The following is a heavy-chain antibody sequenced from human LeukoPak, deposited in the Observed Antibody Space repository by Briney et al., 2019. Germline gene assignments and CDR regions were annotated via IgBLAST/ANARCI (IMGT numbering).Heavy chain of an antibody. D-gene: IGHD3-16*01. CDR2: TYYRSKWYY. J-gene: IGHJ4*02. CDR1: GDSVSSNSAA. Sequence: SQTLSLTCAISGDSVSSNSAAWNWIRQSPSRGLEWLGRTYYRSKWYYDYAVAVKSRISINPDTSKNQFSLQLSSVTPEDTAVYYCARDPVGGSAIFDYWGQGTLVTVSS. CDR3: ARDPVGGSAIFDY. V-gene: IGHV6-1*01.